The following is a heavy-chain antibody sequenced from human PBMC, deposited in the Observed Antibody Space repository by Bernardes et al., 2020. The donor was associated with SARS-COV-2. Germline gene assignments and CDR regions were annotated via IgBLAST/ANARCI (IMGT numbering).Heavy chain of an antibody. CDR2: ISGDGKSK. CDR1: GFTFNIYA. J-gene: IGHJ4*01. D-gene: IGHD4-17*01. CDR3: AKSGGDDYGDYEYYFDH. V-gene: IGHV3-23*01. Sequence: SLRLSCAASGFTFNIYAMTWVRQAPGKGLEWVSSISGDGKSKYYSYSVSGRFAISRDNSKNTLYLQMNSLRAEDTAVYYCAKSGGDDYGDYEYYFDHWGHGTVVTVSS.